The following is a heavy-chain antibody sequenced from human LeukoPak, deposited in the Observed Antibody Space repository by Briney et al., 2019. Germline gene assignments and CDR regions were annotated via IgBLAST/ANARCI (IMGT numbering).Heavy chain of an antibody. V-gene: IGHV4-61*02. CDR2: IYSSGST. J-gene: IGHJ3*02. CDR3: ARGIAAASERALDI. Sequence: NLSETLSLTCTVSGDSISSGTYYWSWIRQPGGKGLEWIGRIYSSGSTDYNPSLKSRVTMSVDTSKNQFSLKLTSVTAADTAVYYCARGIAAASERALDIWGQGTTVTVSS. CDR1: GDSISSGTYY. D-gene: IGHD6-13*01.